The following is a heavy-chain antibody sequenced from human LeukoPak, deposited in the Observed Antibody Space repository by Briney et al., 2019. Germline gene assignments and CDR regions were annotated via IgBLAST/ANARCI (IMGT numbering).Heavy chain of an antibody. CDR3: ARGNGYNNLDY. Sequence: SETLSLTCTVSGGSISNYYWSWIRQPPGKGLEWIGYIYYSGSTNYNPSLKSRVTISVDTSKNQFSLKLSSVTAADTAVYYCARGNGYNNLDYWGQGTLVTVPS. CDR1: GGSISNYY. V-gene: IGHV4-59*01. CDR2: IYYSGST. D-gene: IGHD5-24*01. J-gene: IGHJ4*02.